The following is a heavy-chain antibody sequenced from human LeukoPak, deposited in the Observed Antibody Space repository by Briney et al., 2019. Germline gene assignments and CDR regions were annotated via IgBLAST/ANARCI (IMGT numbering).Heavy chain of an antibody. V-gene: IGHV1-46*01. D-gene: IGHD5-18*01. CDR1: GYTFTSYH. J-gene: IGHJ5*02. CDR3: ARTWIQLFTPDFDP. Sequence: ASVKVSCKASGYTFTSYHMHWVRQAPGQGLEWMGKINLSGGSTTYAQKFQGRVTMTRDTSTSTVYMELSSLRSEDTAVYYCARTWIQLFTPDFDPWGQGTLVTVSS. CDR2: INLSGGST.